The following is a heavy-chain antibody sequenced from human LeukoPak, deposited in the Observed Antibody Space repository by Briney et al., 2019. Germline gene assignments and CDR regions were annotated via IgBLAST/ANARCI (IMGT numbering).Heavy chain of an antibody. CDR3: ARSDYHNSGSHAVFDAFDI. CDR1: GGSISRYY. CDR2: IDDSGNT. V-gene: IGHV4-59*01. Sequence: SETLSLTCTVSGGSISRYYWSWIRRPPGKGLEWISYIDDSGNTNYNPSLKSQVTISVDKSKNQFSLKLSFVTAADTAMYYCARSDYHNSGSHAVFDAFDIWGQGTRVTVS. D-gene: IGHD3-10*01. J-gene: IGHJ3*02.